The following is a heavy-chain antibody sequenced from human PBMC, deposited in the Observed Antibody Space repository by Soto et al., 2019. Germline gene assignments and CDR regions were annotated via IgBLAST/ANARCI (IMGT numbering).Heavy chain of an antibody. V-gene: IGHV3-11*06. Sequence: QVQLVESGGGLVKPGGSLRLSCAASGFTFSDYYMSWIRQAPGKGLEWVSYISSSSSYTNYADSVKGRFTISRDNAKNSLYLQMNSLRAEDTAVYYCARPNYDMVLGGDYYGMDVWGQGTTVTVSS. CDR2: ISSSSSYT. D-gene: IGHD3-9*01. CDR1: GFTFSDYY. J-gene: IGHJ6*02. CDR3: ARPNYDMVLGGDYYGMDV.